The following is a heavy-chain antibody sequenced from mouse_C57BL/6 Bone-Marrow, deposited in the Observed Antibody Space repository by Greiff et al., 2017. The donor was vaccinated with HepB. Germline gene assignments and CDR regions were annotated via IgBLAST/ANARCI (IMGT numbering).Heavy chain of an antibody. J-gene: IGHJ2*01. V-gene: IGHV1-81*01. CDR3: AREGGYYYGSSSPYFDY. Sequence: VQLQQSGAELARPGASVKLSCKASGYTFTSYGISWVKQRTGQGLEWIGEIYPRSGNTYYNEKFKGKATLTADKSSSTAYMGLRSLTSEDSAVYFCAREGGYYYGSSSPYFDYWGQGTTLTVSS. D-gene: IGHD1-1*01. CDR1: GYTFTSYG. CDR2: IYPRSGNT.